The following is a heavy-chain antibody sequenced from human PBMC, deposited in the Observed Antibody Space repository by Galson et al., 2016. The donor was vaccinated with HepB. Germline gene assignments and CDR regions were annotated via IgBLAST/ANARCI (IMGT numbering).Heavy chain of an antibody. Sequence: SVKVSCRASGYNFKTYGISWVRQAPGQGLELLGWISAYRGTTNYAQNFQGRVTMTTDTYTSTAYLELRSLKTDDTAVYYCARGEPVVQYYFDYWGQGTLVTVSS. CDR3: ARGEPVVQYYFDY. D-gene: IGHD4-23*01. J-gene: IGHJ4*02. CDR1: GYNFKTYG. CDR2: ISAYRGTT. V-gene: IGHV1-18*01.